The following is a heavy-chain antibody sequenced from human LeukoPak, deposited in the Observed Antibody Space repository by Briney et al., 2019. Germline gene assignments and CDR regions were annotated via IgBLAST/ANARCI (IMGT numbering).Heavy chain of an antibody. CDR2: ISSSSSYI. D-gene: IGHD6-13*01. CDR3: ARDFYSSSWRDAFDI. Sequence: GGSLRLTCAASGFTFSIYNMNWVRQAPGKGLEWVSSISSSSSYIYYADSVKGRFTISRDNAKNSLYLQMNSLRAEDTAVYYCARDFYSSSWRDAFDIWGQGTMVTVSS. V-gene: IGHV3-21*01. CDR1: GFTFSIYN. J-gene: IGHJ3*02.